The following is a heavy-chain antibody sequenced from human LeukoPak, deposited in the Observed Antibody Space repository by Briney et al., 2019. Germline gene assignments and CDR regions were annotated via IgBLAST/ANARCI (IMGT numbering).Heavy chain of an antibody. J-gene: IGHJ6*02. CDR1: GGSFSDYY. V-gene: IGHV4-34*01. D-gene: IGHD6-13*01. CDR3: ARDGYSTPDV. Sequence: SETLSLTCAVYGGSFSDYYWSWIRQPPGKGLEWIGEINHGGSTNYNPSLKSRVALSVDTSKNQFSLKLTSVTAADTAVYYCARDGYSTPDVWGQGTTVTVSS. CDR2: INHGGST.